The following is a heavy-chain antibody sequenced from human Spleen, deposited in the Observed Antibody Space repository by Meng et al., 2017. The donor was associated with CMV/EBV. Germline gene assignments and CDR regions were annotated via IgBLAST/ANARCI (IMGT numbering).Heavy chain of an antibody. J-gene: IGHJ6*02. D-gene: IGHD2-2*02. V-gene: IGHV3-30*04. Sequence: GGSLRLSCAASGFTFSSYAMHWVRQAPGKGLEWVAVISYDGSNKYYADSVKGRFTISRDNSKNSLYLQMNSLRTEDTALYYCAKDGGYCSSANCYRYYGMDVWGQGTTVTVSS. CDR2: ISYDGSNK. CDR3: AKDGGYCSSANCYRYYGMDV. CDR1: GFTFSSYA.